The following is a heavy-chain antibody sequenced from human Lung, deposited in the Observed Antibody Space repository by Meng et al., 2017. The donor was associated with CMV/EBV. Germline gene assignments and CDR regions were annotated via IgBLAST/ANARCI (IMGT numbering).Heavy chain of an antibody. CDR1: GFTFSGYA. J-gene: IGHJ4*02. Sequence: QWHLVGAGGGVVQPGRSLRLSRASSGFTFSGYAMHWVRQAPGKGLEWVAFISYDGSNKYYADSVKGRFTISRDNSKNTLYLQMNSLRAEDTAVYYCAHGGGDCWGQGTLVTVSS. CDR3: AHGGGDC. D-gene: IGHD2-15*01. CDR2: ISYDGSNK. V-gene: IGHV3-30-3*01.